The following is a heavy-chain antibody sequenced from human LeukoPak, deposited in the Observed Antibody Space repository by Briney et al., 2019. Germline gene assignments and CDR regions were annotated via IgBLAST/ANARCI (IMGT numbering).Heavy chain of an antibody. CDR3: AREVLGATSDGLEIHDY. V-gene: IGHV4-4*07. CDR2: IYTSGST. D-gene: IGHD1-26*01. Sequence: SETLSLTCTVSGGSITIYYWSWIRQPAGKGLEWIGRIYTSGSTNYNPSLKSRVTMSVDTSKNQFSLKLSSVTAADTAVYYCAREVLGATSDGLEIHDYWGQGTLVTVSS. J-gene: IGHJ4*02. CDR1: GGSITIYY.